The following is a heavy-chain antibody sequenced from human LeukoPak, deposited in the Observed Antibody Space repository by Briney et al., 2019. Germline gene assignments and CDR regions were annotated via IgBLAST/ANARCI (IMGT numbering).Heavy chain of an antibody. J-gene: IGHJ3*02. CDR1: GVTFSSFD. V-gene: IGHV3-30*02. CDR3: ANESGDWGAFDI. Sequence: GGSLRLSCAASGVTFSSFDMHWVRQAPGKGLEWVAFIRCNGCKKYYADSVKGRFAISRDNSKNTLYLQMNSLRAEDTAVYYCANESGDWGAFDIRGQGTMVTVSS. D-gene: IGHD2-21*02. CDR2: IRCNGCKK.